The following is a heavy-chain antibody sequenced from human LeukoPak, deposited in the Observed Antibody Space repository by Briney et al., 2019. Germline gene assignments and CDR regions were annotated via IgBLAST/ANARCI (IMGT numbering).Heavy chain of an antibody. J-gene: IGHJ5*02. Sequence: PSETLSLTCTVSGGSISSYYWSWIRQPPGKGLEWIGYIYYSGSTNYNPSLKSRVTISVDTSKNQFSLKLSSVTAADTAVYYCARDGAVAGINWFDPWGQGTLVTVSS. CDR1: GGSISSYY. CDR2: IYYSGST. D-gene: IGHD6-19*01. CDR3: ARDGAVAGINWFDP. V-gene: IGHV4-59*12.